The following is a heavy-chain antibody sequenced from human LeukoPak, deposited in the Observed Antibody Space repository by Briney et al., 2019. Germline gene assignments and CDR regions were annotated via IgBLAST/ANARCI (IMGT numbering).Heavy chain of an antibody. CDR1: GGTFSSYA. D-gene: IGHD4-23*01. Sequence: ASVKVSCKASGGTFSSYAISWVRQAPGQGLEWMGRIIPILGIANYAQKFQGRVTITADKSTSTAYMELSSLGSEDTAVYYCARRYGGNSGLGYYYYGMDVWGQGTTVTVSS. CDR3: ARRYGGNSGLGYYYYGMDV. CDR2: IIPILGIA. V-gene: IGHV1-69*04. J-gene: IGHJ6*02.